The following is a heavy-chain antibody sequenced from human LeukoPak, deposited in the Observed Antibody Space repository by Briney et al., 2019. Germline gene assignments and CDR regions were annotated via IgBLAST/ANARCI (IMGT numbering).Heavy chain of an antibody. J-gene: IGHJ4*02. CDR1: GFTFSSYT. V-gene: IGHV3-21*01. D-gene: IGHD3-16*01. CDR2: IGGSSNFV. CDR3: ARVQGERRDY. Sequence: GGSLRLSCAASGFTFSSYTMNWVRQAPGKGLEWVSPIGGSSNFVFYADSVKGRFTISRDNAKNSLYLQMNSLRVEDTAMYYCARVQGERRDYWGQGTLVTVSS.